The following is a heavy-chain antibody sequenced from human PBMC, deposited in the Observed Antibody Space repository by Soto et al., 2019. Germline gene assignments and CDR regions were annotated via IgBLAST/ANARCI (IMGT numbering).Heavy chain of an antibody. V-gene: IGHV1-3*05. CDR2: INAGNGNT. CDR1: GYTFTSYA. J-gene: IGHJ4*02. CDR3: ARGDWWLFDY. Sequence: QVQLVQSGAEEKKPGASLKVSYKASGYTFTSYAIHWVRQAPGQRLEWMGWINAGNGNTKYSQKFQGRVTITRDTSASTAYMELSSLKSEDTAVYYCARGDWWLFDYWGQGTLVTVSS. D-gene: IGHD2-8*02.